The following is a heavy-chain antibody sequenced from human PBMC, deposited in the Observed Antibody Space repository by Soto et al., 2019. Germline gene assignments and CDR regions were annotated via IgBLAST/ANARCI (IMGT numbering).Heavy chain of an antibody. CDR3: ARTKAVRGVIIKHFDY. V-gene: IGHV4-31*03. D-gene: IGHD3-10*01. CDR1: GGSISSGGYY. Sequence: QVQLQESGPGLVKPSQTLSLTCTVSGGSISSGGYYWSWIRQHPGKGLEWIGYIYYSGSTYYNPSLKSRVTISLDTSKNQFSLKLSSVTAADTAVYYCARTKAVRGVIIKHFDYWGQGTLVTVSS. CDR2: IYYSGST. J-gene: IGHJ4*02.